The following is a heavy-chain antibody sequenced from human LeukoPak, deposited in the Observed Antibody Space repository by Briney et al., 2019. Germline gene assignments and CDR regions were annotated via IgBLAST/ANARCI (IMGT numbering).Heavy chain of an antibody. CDR2: ISDSGGSA. CDR3: VRGYSFGPYGMDV. V-gene: IGHV3-64D*09. Sequence: GGSLRLSCSASGFPFGSYAMHWVRQAPGKGLEYVSAISDSGGSAYYADSVKGRFTISRDNSKNTQYLQMSSLRAEDTAVYFCVRGYSFGPYGMDVWGQGTTVTVSS. D-gene: IGHD2-15*01. J-gene: IGHJ6*02. CDR1: GFPFGSYA.